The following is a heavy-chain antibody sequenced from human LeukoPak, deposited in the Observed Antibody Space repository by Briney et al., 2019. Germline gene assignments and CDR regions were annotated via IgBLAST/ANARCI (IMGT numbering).Heavy chain of an antibody. D-gene: IGHD3-9*01. CDR2: MNPNSGNT. V-gene: IGHV1-8*02. CDR1: GGTFSSYA. Sequence: ASVKVSCKASGGTFSSYAISWVRQATGQGLEWMGWMNPNSGNTGYAQKFQGRVTMTRNTSISTAYMELSSLRSEDTAVYYCARINVPPPVGSKELRYFDWQYYFDYWGQGTLVTVSS. CDR3: ARINVPPPVGSKELRYFDWQYYFDY. J-gene: IGHJ4*02.